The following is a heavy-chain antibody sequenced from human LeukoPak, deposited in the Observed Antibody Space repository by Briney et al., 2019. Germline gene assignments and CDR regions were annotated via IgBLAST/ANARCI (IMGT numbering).Heavy chain of an antibody. CDR2: ISGTGGNT. J-gene: IGHJ3*02. V-gene: IGHV3-23*01. CDR3: AFPAHHWLVRGAFDI. CDR1: GFAFSSYG. Sequence: GGSLRLSCAASGFAFSSYGMSWVRQAPGKGLEWVSDISGTGGNTHYAESVKGRFTISRDNSKNTLYLQMNSLRAEDTAIYYCAFPAHHWLVRGAFDIWGQGTMVTVSS. D-gene: IGHD6-19*01.